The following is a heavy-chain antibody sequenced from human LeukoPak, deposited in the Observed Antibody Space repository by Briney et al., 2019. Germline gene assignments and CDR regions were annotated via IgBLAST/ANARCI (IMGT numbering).Heavy chain of an antibody. CDR3: AKSGYSSGWWVS. CDR2: IYYSGST. CDR1: GGSISSYY. D-gene: IGHD6-19*01. Sequence: PSETLSLTCTVSGGSISSYYWSWIRQPPGKGLEWIGYIYYSGSTNYNPSLKSRVTISVDTSKNQFSLKLSSVTAADTAVYYCAKSGYSSGWWVSWGQGTLVTVSS. J-gene: IGHJ5*02. V-gene: IGHV4-59*08.